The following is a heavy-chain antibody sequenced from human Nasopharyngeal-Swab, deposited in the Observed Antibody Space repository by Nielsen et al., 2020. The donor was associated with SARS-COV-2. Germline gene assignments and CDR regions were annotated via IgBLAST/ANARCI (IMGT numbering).Heavy chain of an antibody. CDR2: MSGSSNT. CDR1: GFTFSHYA. V-gene: IGHV3-23*01. D-gene: IGHD3-10*01. CDR3: AKAKKITLVRGDPTYFDY. J-gene: IGHJ4*02. Sequence: GESLKISCAVSGFTFSHYALNWVRQAPGKGLEWVSTMSGSSNTYYADSVKGRFTISRDNAKNSLYLQMNSLRAEDTAIYYCAKAKKITLVRGDPTYFDYWGQGTLVTVSS.